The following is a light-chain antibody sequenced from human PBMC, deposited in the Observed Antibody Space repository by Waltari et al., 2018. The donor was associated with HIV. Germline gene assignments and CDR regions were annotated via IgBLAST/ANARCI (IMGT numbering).Light chain of an antibody. CDR3: GTWDTSLNAWV. CDR2: YNN. Sequence: QSVLTQPPSLSAPSGQKVTISCSGSGSNVANNFVSWYQHFPVSAPKPVIYYNNKRPSGNPDRFSGSKSDTSATLDFTAGQAGDEADYYCGTWDTSLNAWVFGGGTRLTGL. V-gene: IGLV1-51*01. CDR1: GSNVANNF. J-gene: IGLJ3*02.